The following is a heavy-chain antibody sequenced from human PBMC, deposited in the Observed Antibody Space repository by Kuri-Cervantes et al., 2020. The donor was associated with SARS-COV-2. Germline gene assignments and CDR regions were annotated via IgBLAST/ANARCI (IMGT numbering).Heavy chain of an antibody. J-gene: IGHJ4*02. CDR3: ATAGPTQQLVVGGFDY. V-gene: IGHV3-7*03. CDR1: GFIFSNYL. D-gene: IGHD6-13*01. CDR2: IKEDGSEI. Sequence: GGSLRLSCATSGFIFSNYLMSWVRQAPGKGLEWVANIKEDGSEIFSADSVKGRFTISRDNAKNSLYLKMNSLRAEDTAVYYCATAGPTQQLVVGGFDYWGQGTLVTVSS.